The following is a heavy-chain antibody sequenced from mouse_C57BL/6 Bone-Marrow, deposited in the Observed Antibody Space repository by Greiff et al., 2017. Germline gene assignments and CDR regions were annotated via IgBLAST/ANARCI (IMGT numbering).Heavy chain of an antibody. CDR1: GYTFTSYW. V-gene: IGHV1-69*01. CDR3: ARTGNAMDY. J-gene: IGHJ4*01. CDR2: IDPSDSYT. Sequence: QVQLKQPGAELVMPGASVKLSCKASGYTFTSYWMHWVKQRPGQGLEWIGEIDPSDSYTNYNQKFKGKSTLTVDKSSITAYMPLSSLTSEDSAVYYGARTGNAMDYGGQGTSVTVTS.